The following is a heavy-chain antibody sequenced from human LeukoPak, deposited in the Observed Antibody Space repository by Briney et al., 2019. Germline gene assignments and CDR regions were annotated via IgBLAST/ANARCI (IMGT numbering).Heavy chain of an antibody. J-gene: IGHJ3*02. CDR2: ISSSSSYI. CDR1: GFTFSSYS. Sequence: GGSLRLSCAASGFTFSSYSMNWVRQAPGKGLEWVSSISSSSSYIYYADSVKGRFTISRDNAKNSLYLQMNSLRAEDTAVYYCARDTRITMVRGVISAFDIWGQGTMVTVSS. CDR3: ARDTRITMVRGVISAFDI. V-gene: IGHV3-21*01. D-gene: IGHD3-10*01.